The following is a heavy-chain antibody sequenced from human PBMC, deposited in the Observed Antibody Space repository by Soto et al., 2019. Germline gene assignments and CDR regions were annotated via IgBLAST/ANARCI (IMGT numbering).Heavy chain of an antibody. CDR2: IYYSGST. V-gene: IGHV4-59*01. Sequence: QVQLQESGPGLVKPSETLSLTCTVSGGSISGYYWSWIRQPPGKGLEWIGYIYYSGSTNYNPSLKSRVTISVDTSKNQFSLKLSSVTAADTAVYYCAREGIAAAAYYGMDVWGQGTTVTVSS. CDR3: AREGIAAAAYYGMDV. J-gene: IGHJ6*02. D-gene: IGHD6-13*01. CDR1: GGSISGYY.